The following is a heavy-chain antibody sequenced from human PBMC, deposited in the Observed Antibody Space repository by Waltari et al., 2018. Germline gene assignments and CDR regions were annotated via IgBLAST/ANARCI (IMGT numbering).Heavy chain of an antibody. CDR3: AGPVYFDY. J-gene: IGHJ4*02. Sequence: EGHLVESGGGLVQPGGSLRLSCAASGFTFSASWMHWVRQVPGKGLVWVSSVRSDGGSTTYADSVKGRFTISRDNAKNTLYLQMNSLRADDSAVYYCAGPVYFDYWGQGILVTVSS. CDR2: VRSDGGST. V-gene: IGHV3-74*03. CDR1: GFTFSASW.